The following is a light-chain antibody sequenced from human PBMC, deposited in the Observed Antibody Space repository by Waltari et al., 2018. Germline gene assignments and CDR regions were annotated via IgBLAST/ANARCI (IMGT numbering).Light chain of an antibody. V-gene: IGKV1-5*03. CDR1: QSISHW. CDR2: KES. CDR3: QRYDDYPPT. J-gene: IGKJ4*01. Sequence: DIQMTQSPSTLSASVGDRFTITCRARQSISHWLAWYQQKPGKAPKLLISKESSLEKDVPSRFSGSGSGTEFTLTITNLQPDDFATFYCQRYDDYPPTFGGGTKVEIK.